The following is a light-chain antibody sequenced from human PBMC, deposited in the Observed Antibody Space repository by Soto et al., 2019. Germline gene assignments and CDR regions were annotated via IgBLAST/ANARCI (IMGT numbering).Light chain of an antibody. CDR2: DVT. CDR3: SSYSSSSTYVV. CDR1: SSDVGDYNY. V-gene: IGLV2-14*01. Sequence: QSVLTQPASVSGSPGQSITISCTGTSSDVGDYNYVSWYQQHPGKVPKLMIYDVTYRPSGVSNRFSGSKSGNTASLTISGLQAEDEADYYCSSYSSSSTYVVFGGGTQLTVL. J-gene: IGLJ2*01.